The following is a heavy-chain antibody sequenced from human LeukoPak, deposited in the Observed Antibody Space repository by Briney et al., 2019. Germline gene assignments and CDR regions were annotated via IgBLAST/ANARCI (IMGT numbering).Heavy chain of an antibody. Sequence: SETLSLTRTVSGYSISSGYYWGWIRQPPGKGLEWIGSIYHSGSTYYNPSLKSRVTISVDTSKNQFSLKLISVTAADTAVYYCARHGAATWFDPWGQGTLVIVSS. D-gene: IGHD6-13*01. CDR3: ARHGAATWFDP. J-gene: IGHJ5*02. CDR2: IYHSGST. CDR1: GYSISSGYY. V-gene: IGHV4-38-2*02.